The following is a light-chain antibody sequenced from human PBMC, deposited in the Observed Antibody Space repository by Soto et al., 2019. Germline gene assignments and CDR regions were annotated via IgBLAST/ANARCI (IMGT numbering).Light chain of an antibody. V-gene: IGKV1-27*01. CDR3: QKYNSAPYT. J-gene: IGKJ2*01. CDR2: AAS. Sequence: DIQMTQSPSSLSASVGDRVIITCRASQGISNNLAWYQQRPGKVPQLLIYAASTLQSGVPSRFSGSGSGTDFTLTISSLQPEDVATYYCQKYNSAPYTFARGTKLEIK. CDR1: QGISNN.